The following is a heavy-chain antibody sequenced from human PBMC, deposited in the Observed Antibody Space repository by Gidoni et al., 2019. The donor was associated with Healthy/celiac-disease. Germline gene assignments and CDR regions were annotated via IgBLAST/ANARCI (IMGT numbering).Heavy chain of an antibody. CDR2: ISYDGSNK. J-gene: IGHJ3*02. Sequence: QVQLVESGGGVVQPGRSLRLSCAASGFTFSSYGMHWVRQAPGKGLEWVAVISYDGSNKYYADSVKGRFTISRDNSKNTLYLQMNSLRAEDTAVYYCAKGQSITVFGEAAFDIWGQGTMVTVSS. D-gene: IGHD3-3*01. CDR3: AKGQSITVFGEAAFDI. V-gene: IGHV3-30*18. CDR1: GFTFSSYG.